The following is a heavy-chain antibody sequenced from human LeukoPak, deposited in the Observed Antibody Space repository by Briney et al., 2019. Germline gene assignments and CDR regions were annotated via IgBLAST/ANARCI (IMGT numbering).Heavy chain of an antibody. V-gene: IGHV3-21*01. D-gene: IGHD3-10*01. Sequence: GGSLRLSCAASGLTFSNYAMEWVRQAPGKGLEWVSSLSSTSINIYYADSVKGRFTISRDNAKNSLYLQMNSLRAEDTAVYYCARLSMTSYGKYYFEYWGQGTLVTVSS. CDR3: ARLSMTSYGKYYFEY. CDR1: GLTFSNYA. CDR2: LSSTSINI. J-gene: IGHJ4*02.